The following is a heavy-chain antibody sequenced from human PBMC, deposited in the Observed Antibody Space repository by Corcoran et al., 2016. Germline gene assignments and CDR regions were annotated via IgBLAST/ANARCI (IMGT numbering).Heavy chain of an antibody. CDR1: GGSFSDYY. V-gene: IGHV4-34*01. Sequence: QVQLHQWGAGLLKPSETLSLTCGVFGGSFSDYYWNWVRQPPGKGLEWIGEISHSGSTKYNPSLKSRLTISVDTSKNHFYLQLSSVTAADTAVYYCASGDDSVIPYDMDVWGQGTTVTVSS. D-gene: IGHD3-16*02. J-gene: IGHJ6*02. CDR2: ISHSGST. CDR3: ASGDDSVIPYDMDV.